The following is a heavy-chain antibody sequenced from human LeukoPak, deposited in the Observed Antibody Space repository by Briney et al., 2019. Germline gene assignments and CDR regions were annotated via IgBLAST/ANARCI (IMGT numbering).Heavy chain of an antibody. D-gene: IGHD3-10*01. CDR3: ARDEYYYGSGSYSDAFDI. V-gene: IGHV4-59*12. Sequence: PSETLSLTCTVSGGSISSYYWSWIRQPPGKGLEWIGYIYYSGSTNYNPSLKSRVTISVDTSKNQFSLKLSSVTAADTAVYYCARDEYYYGSGSYSDAFDIWGQGTMVTVSS. J-gene: IGHJ3*02. CDR1: GGSISSYY. CDR2: IYYSGST.